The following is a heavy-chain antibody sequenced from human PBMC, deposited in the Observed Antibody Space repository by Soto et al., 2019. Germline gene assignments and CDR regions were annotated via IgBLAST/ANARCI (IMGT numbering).Heavy chain of an antibody. J-gene: IGHJ4*02. V-gene: IGHV3-53*01. D-gene: IGHD3-16*01. CDR1: GFTVSNNY. CDR3: GAAGGGGGY. CDR2: IYSGGYT. Sequence: EVQLVESGGGLIQPGGSLRLSCAVSGFTVSNNYMSWVRQAPGKGLEGVSVIYSGGYTAYGDSVKGRFTISRDNSKNTLYLQTNRRGAAGTAVYYCGAAGGGGGYWGQGTLVTVSS.